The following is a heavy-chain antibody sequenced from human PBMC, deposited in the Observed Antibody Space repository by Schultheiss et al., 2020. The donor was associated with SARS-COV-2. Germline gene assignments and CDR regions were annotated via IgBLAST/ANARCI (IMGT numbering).Heavy chain of an antibody. CDR1: GFTFSSYG. Sequence: GGSLRLSCAASGFTFSSYGMHWVRQAPGKGLEWVSYISSSSSTIYYADSVKGRFTVSRDNAKNSLYLQMNSLRAEDTAVYYCAKDQGSGYDSFDYWGQGTLVTVSS. J-gene: IGHJ4*02. D-gene: IGHD5-12*01. V-gene: IGHV3-48*04. CDR2: ISSSSSTI. CDR3: AKDQGSGYDSFDY.